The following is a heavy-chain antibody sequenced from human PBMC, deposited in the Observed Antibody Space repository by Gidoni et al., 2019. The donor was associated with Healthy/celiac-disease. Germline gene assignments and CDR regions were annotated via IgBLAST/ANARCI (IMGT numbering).Heavy chain of an antibody. CDR2: IGTAGDT. CDR3: ARGDYVWGSYRSGFDY. J-gene: IGHJ4*02. Sequence: EVQLVESGGGLVQPGGSLRLSCAASGFTFSSYDMHWVRQATGKGLEWVSAIGTAGDTYYPGSVKGRFTISRENAKNSLYLQMNSLRAGDTAVYYCARGDYVWGSYRSGFDYWGQGTLVTVSS. D-gene: IGHD3-16*01. V-gene: IGHV3-13*01. CDR1: GFTFSSYD.